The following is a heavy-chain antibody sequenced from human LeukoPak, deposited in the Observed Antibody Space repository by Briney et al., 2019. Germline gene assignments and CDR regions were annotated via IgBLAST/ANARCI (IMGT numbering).Heavy chain of an antibody. D-gene: IGHD1-26*01. V-gene: IGHV4-59*08. CDR3: ASAHSGGTPPHI. Sequence: KPSETLSLTCTVSGGSISSYYWSWIRQPPGKGLEWIGYIYYSGSTNYNPSLKSRVTISVDTSKNLLSLELSSVTAADTAVYYCASAHSGGTPPHIWGQGTMVTVSS. J-gene: IGHJ3*02. CDR2: IYYSGST. CDR1: GGSISSYY.